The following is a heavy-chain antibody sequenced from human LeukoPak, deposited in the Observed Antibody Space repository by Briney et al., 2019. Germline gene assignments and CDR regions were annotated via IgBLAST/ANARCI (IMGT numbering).Heavy chain of an antibody. CDR3: ARSPPYNDFRSGKGLLDY. CDR2: ISAYNGNT. J-gene: IGHJ4*02. V-gene: IGHV1-18*01. CDR1: GYTFSSYG. D-gene: IGHD3-3*01. Sequence: GASVKVSCKASGYTFSSYGFTWVRQAPGQGLEWMGWISAYNGNTKYAQKLQGRVTMTTDTSTSTAYMELRSLRSDDTAMYYCARSPPYNDFRSGKGLLDYWGQGTLVTVSS.